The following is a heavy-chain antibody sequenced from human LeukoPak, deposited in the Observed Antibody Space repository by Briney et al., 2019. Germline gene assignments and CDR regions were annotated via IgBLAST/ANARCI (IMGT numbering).Heavy chain of an antibody. V-gene: IGHV3-30*02. J-gene: IGHJ4*02. D-gene: IGHD6-13*01. CDR1: GFTFSSYG. Sequence: GGSLRLPCAASGFTFSSYGMHWVRQAPGKGLEWVAFIRYDGSNKYYADSVKGRFTISRDNSKNTLYLQMNSLRAEDTAVYYCAKDRRVRMAAAGYYYWGQGTLVTVSS. CDR2: IRYDGSNK. CDR3: AKDRRVRMAAAGYYY.